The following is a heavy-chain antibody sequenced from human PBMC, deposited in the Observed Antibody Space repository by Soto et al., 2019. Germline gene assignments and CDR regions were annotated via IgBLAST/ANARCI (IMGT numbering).Heavy chain of an antibody. CDR3: ARGHILLWFGEQRNWIDP. V-gene: IGHV1-3*01. CDR1: GYTFTSYA. D-gene: IGHD3-10*01. CDR2: INAGNGNT. Sequence: ASVKVSCKASGYTFTSYAMHWVRQAPGQRLEWMGWINAGNGNTKYSQKFQGRVTITRDTSASTAYMELSSLRSEDTAVYYCARGHILLWFGEQRNWIDPSGQTPLVTVSS. J-gene: IGHJ5*02.